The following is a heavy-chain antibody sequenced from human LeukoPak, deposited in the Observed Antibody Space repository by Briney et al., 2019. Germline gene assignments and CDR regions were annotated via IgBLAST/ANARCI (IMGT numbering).Heavy chain of an antibody. CDR1: GFTFSSYA. D-gene: IGHD2-15*01. CDR2: ISGSCGST. J-gene: IGHJ4*02. Sequence: PGGSLTLSCAASGFTFSSYALSWVRQAPGKGLEWVSAISGSCGSTYYADSVKGRFTISRDNSKNALYLQMNGLRAEDTAVYYCAKVPLGYCSSGTCYLDYWGQGTLVTVSS. V-gene: IGHV3-23*01. CDR3: AKVPLGYCSSGTCYLDY.